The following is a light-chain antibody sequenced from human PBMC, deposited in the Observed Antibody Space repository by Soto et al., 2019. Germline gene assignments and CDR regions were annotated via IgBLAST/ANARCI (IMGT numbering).Light chain of an antibody. CDR2: EVS. V-gene: IGLV2-23*02. CDR1: TSDVGTYKF. J-gene: IGLJ2*01. Sequence: QSVLTQPASVSGSPGQSITISCTGTTSDVGTYKFVSWYQQHPDIAPKLMIYEVSERPSGVSNRFSGSKSGNTASLTISRLQAEDEADYYCCSHAGSHVIFGGGTKLTVL. CDR3: CSHAGSHVI.